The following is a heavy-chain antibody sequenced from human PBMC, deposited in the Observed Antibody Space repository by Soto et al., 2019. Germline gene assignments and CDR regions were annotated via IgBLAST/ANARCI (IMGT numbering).Heavy chain of an antibody. CDR3: TRRSGYDNPLRDYYYYMDV. V-gene: IGHV3-73*01. CDR1: GFTFSGSA. D-gene: IGHD5-12*01. Sequence: EVQLVESGGGLVQPGGSLKLSCAASGFTFSGSAMHWVRQASGKGLEWVGRIRSKANSYATAYAASVKGRFTISRDDSKNTAYLQMNSLKTEDTAVYYCTRRSGYDNPLRDYYYYMDVWGKGTTVTVSS. J-gene: IGHJ6*03. CDR2: IRSKANSYAT.